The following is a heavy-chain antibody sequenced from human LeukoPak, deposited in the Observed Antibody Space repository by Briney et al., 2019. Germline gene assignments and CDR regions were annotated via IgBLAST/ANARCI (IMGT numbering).Heavy chain of an antibody. CDR2: IYYRGST. V-gene: IGHV4-59*01. J-gene: IGHJ4*02. CDR3: ARADYDTSAYYYTFDY. CDR1: GGSINGYY. D-gene: IGHD3-22*01. Sequence: SETLSLTCTVSGGSINGYYWSWIREPPEEGLEWSGYIYYRGSTNYNPSLKSRVTISVDTSKNQFSLKLSSVTAADTAVYYCARADYDTSAYYYTFDYWGQGTLVTVSS.